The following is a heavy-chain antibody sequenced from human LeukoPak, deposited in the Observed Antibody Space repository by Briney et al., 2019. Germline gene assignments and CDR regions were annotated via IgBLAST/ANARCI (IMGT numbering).Heavy chain of an antibody. J-gene: IGHJ4*02. Sequence: GASVKVSCKFSGYTLTELSMHWVRQAPGNGLEWMGGFDPEDGETIHAQKFQGRVTMTEDTSTDTAYMELSSLRSEDTVVYYCATLPTPDPLDYWGQGTLVTVSS. CDR2: FDPEDGET. V-gene: IGHV1-24*01. CDR1: GYTLTELS. CDR3: ATLPTPDPLDY.